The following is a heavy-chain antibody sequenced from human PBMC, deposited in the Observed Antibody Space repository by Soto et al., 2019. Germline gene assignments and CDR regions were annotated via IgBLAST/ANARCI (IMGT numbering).Heavy chain of an antibody. Sequence: QVQLVESGGGVVQPGRSLRLSCAASGFTFSSYGMHWVRQAPGKGLEWVAVISYDGSNKYYADSVKGRFTISRDNSKNTLYLQMNSLRAEDTAVYYCAKDALWGPGYPGPGWYFDYWGQGTLVTVSS. V-gene: IGHV3-30*18. J-gene: IGHJ4*02. CDR1: GFTFSSYG. CDR2: ISYDGSNK. CDR3: AKDALWGPGYPGPGWYFDY. D-gene: IGHD3-10*01.